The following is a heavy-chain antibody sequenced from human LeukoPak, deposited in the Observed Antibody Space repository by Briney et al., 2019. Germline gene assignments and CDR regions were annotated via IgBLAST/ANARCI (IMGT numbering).Heavy chain of an antibody. Sequence: SETLSLTCAVSNYSISSGYYWGWIRQPPGKGLEWIGSIYQSGSTYYNPSLKSRVTISVDTSKNQFSLKLTSVTAADTAVYYRARGGLITMIVVVITPFDYWGQGTLVTVSS. D-gene: IGHD3-22*01. CDR1: NYSISSGYY. CDR2: IYQSGST. J-gene: IGHJ4*02. CDR3: ARGGLITMIVVVITPFDY. V-gene: IGHV4-38-2*01.